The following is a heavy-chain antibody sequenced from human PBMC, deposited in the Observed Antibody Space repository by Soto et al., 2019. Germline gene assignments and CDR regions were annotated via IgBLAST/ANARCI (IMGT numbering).Heavy chain of an antibody. CDR1: GGSISSGAYY. Sequence: SETLSLICTVSGGSISSGAYYWSWIRQHPGKGLEWIGYIYYSGSTYYTPSLKSRVTISVDTSKNQFSLKLSSVTAADTAVYYCARDRTYGGPALDYWGQGTLVTVSS. CDR2: IYYSGST. J-gene: IGHJ4*02. D-gene: IGHD3-16*01. V-gene: IGHV4-31*03. CDR3: ARDRTYGGPALDY.